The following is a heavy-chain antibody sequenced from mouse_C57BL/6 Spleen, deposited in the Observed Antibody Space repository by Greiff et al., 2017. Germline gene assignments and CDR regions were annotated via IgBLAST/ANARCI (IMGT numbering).Heavy chain of an antibody. V-gene: IGHV5-4*01. CDR1: GFTFSSYA. CDR2: ISDGGSYT. D-gene: IGHD4-1*01. J-gene: IGHJ2*01. CDR3: ARDLLTEYYFDY. Sequence: EVQLVESGGGLVKPGGSLKLSCAASGFTFSSYAMSWVRQTPEKRLEWVATISDGGSYTYYPDNVKGRFTISRDNAKNNLYLQMSHLKSEDTAMYYCARDLLTEYYFDYWGQGTTLTVSS.